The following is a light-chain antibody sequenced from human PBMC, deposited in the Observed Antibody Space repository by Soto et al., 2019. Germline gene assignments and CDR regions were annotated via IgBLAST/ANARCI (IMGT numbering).Light chain of an antibody. CDR2: GAS. J-gene: IGKJ2*01. CDR1: QSVSNSY. Sequence: EIVLTQSPGTLSLSPGERATLSCRASQSVSNSYLAWYQQKPGQAPRLLIYGASNRATGIPDRFSASGSGTDFTLTISRLEPEDFAVYYCQQYVSSPPYTFGQGTKLENK. V-gene: IGKV3-20*01. CDR3: QQYVSSPPYT.